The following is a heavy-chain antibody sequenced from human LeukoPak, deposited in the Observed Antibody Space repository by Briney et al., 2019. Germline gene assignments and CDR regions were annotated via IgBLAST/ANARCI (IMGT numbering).Heavy chain of an antibody. Sequence: GGSLRLSCAASGFAVSSNYMSWVRQAPGKGLEWVSVIYSGGSTYYADSVKGRFTISRDNSKNTLYLQMNSLRAEDTAVFYCARFRSSITYYFDYWGQGTLVTVSS. V-gene: IGHV3-53*01. CDR2: IYSGGST. CDR3: ARFRSSITYYFDY. J-gene: IGHJ4*02. CDR1: GFAVSSNY. D-gene: IGHD1-26*01.